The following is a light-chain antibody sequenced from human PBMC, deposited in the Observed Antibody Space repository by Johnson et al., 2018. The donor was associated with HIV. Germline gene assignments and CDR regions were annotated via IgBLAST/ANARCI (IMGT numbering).Light chain of an antibody. V-gene: IGLV1-51*02. CDR1: SSNIGNNY. J-gene: IGLJ1*01. CDR3: GTWDSSLSAGL. Sequence: QSVLTQPPSVSAAPGQKVTISCSGSSSNIGNNYVSWYQQLPGTAPKLLIYENNKRPSGIPDRFSGSKSGTSATLGITGLQTGDEADYYCGTWDSSLSAGLFGTGTKFTVL. CDR2: ENN.